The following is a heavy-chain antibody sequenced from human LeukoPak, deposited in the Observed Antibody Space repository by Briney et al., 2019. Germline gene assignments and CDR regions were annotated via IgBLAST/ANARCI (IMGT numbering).Heavy chain of an antibody. V-gene: IGHV4-61*02. CDR1: GGSINSCTYY. CDR3: ARGEKGSSSGSINY. CDR2: MYTSGRH. Sequence: SETLSLTCTVSGGSINSCTYYGSWIRQPAGKGLEWVGRMYTSGRHNYNPSLESRVTISVDTSKNQFSLKLSSVTAADTAVYYCARGEKGSSSGSINYWGQGTLVTVSS. D-gene: IGHD6-6*01. J-gene: IGHJ4*02.